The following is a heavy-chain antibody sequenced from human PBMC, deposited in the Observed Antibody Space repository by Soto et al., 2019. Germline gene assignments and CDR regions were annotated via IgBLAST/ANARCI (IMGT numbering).Heavy chain of an antibody. V-gene: IGHV3-13*01. Sequence: GGSLRLSCAASGFTFSSYDMHWVRQATGKGLEWVSAIGTAGDTYYPGSVKGRFTISRENAKNSLYLQMNSLRAEDTAVYYCARGGYYYDSSGTGDYWGKGTLVTAPQ. CDR1: GFTFSSYD. CDR2: IGTAGDT. J-gene: IGHJ4*02. D-gene: IGHD3-22*01. CDR3: ARGGYYYDSSGTGDY.